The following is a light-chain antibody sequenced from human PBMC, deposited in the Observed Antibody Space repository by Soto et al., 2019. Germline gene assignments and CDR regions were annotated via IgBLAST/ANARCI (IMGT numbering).Light chain of an antibody. CDR2: GAS. CDR3: QQYGSSHA. J-gene: IGKJ1*01. Sequence: EIVLTQSPGTLSLSPGERATLSYRASQSVSSSYLAWYQQKPGQAPRLLIYGASSRATGIPDRFSGSGSGTDFTLTISRLEPEDFAVYYCQQYGSSHAIGQGTKVDIK. V-gene: IGKV3-20*01. CDR1: QSVSSSY.